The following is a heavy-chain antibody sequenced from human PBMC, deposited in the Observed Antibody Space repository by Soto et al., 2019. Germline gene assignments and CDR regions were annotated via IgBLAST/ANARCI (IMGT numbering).Heavy chain of an antibody. D-gene: IGHD1-1*01. CDR1: GGSLSDYY. J-gene: IGHJ3*02. Sequence: SETLSLTCAVFGGSLSDYYWNWVRQPPGKGLEWIGEISHSGSTNYNPPLKSRVTMSVDTSKNQFSLKMSSVTAADTALYYCARVERGTATTVVDAFDIWGPGTMVTVSS. CDR2: ISHSGST. V-gene: IGHV4-34*01. CDR3: ARVERGTATTVVDAFDI.